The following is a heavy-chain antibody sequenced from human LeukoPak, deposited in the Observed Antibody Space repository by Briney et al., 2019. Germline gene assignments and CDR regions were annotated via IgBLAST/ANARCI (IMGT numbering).Heavy chain of an antibody. Sequence: GASVKVSCKASGYTLTNYNITWVRQAPGQGLEWMGWINTYKGDTLYAQKFQGRVTMTADTSTNTAYMELRSLRFDDTAVYYCAREFGHCYGDNSFYFFDTWGQGFRVTVSS. V-gene: IGHV1-18*01. J-gene: IGHJ4*02. CDR1: GYTLTNYN. D-gene: IGHD4-23*01. CDR3: AREFGHCYGDNSFYFFDT. CDR2: INTYKGDT.